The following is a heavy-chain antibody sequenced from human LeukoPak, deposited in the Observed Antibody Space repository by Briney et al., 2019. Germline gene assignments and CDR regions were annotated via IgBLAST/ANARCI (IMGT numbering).Heavy chain of an antibody. CDR1: GGSISSHY. CDR2: IYYSGNT. V-gene: IGHV4-39*01. Sequence: SETLSLTCTVSGGSISSHYWSWIRQPPGKGLEWIGTIYYSGNTYYNPSLKSRVTISVDTSKNQFSLKLSSVTAADTAVYYCARLIAVAGTVDSWGQGTLVTVSS. D-gene: IGHD6-19*01. J-gene: IGHJ4*02. CDR3: ARLIAVAGTVDS.